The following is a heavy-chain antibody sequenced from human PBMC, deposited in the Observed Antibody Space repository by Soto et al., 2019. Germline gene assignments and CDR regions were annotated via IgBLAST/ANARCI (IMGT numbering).Heavy chain of an antibody. D-gene: IGHD5-12*01. CDR1: GAIITSGENC. V-gene: IGHV4-30-4*08. Sequence: PSVTLSLTCPFSGAIITSGENCWSWVRPPPGEGLEWIGYIYDSGVTNYTPALKSRVTLSLDRPNNEVSLKLRSVTAADTSGYVCVSDVAHGYAGKAWGDGPVVTL. J-gene: IGHJ3*01. CDR2: IYDSGVT. CDR3: VSDVAHGYAGKA.